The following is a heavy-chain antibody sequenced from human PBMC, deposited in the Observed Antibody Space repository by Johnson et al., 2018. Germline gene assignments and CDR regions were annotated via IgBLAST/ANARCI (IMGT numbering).Heavy chain of an antibody. J-gene: IGHJ5*02. Sequence: QVQLQQWGAGLLKPSETLSLTCAVYGGSFSGYYWSWIRQPPGKGLEWIGEINHSGSTNYNPSLKSRVTPSVDTSKNQFSLKLSSVTAAATAVYYWARGWSFWFDPWGQGTLGTVSS. CDR3: ARGWSFWFDP. CDR1: GGSFSGYY. V-gene: IGHV4-34*01. CDR2: INHSGST.